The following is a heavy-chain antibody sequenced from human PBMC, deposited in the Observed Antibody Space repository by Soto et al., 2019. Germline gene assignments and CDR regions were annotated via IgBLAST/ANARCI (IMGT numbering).Heavy chain of an antibody. CDR3: AKGLFVDRGYGDYSLDY. Sequence: GGSLRLSCAASGFTFSSYGMHWVRQAPGKGLEWVAVISYDGSNKYYADSVKGRFTISRDNSKNTLYLQMNSLRAEDTAVYYCAKGLFVDRGYGDYSLDYWGQGTLVTVSS. D-gene: IGHD4-17*01. CDR2: ISYDGSNK. J-gene: IGHJ4*02. V-gene: IGHV3-30*18. CDR1: GFTFSSYG.